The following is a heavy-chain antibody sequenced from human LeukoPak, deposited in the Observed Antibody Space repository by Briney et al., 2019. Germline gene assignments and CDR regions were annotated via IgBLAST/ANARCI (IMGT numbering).Heavy chain of an antibody. D-gene: IGHD7-27*01. J-gene: IGHJ3*02. V-gene: IGHV3-66*01. Sequence: PGGSLRLSCAASGFTFSSYWMHWVRQAPGKGLEWVSVIYSGGSTYYADSVKGRFTISRDNSKNTLYLQMNSLRAEDTAVYYCARDDSGDRGAFDIWGQGTMVTVSS. CDR2: IYSGGST. CDR3: ARDDSGDRGAFDI. CDR1: GFTFSSYW.